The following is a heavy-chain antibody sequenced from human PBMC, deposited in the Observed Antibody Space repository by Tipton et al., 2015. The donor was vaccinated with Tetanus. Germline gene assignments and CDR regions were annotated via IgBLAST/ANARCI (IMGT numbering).Heavy chain of an antibody. Sequence: SLRLSCAASEFTFSSYWMSWVRQAPGKGLEWVANIKQDGSAKYYVDSVKGRFTISRDNAKNSLYLQMNSLRAEDTAVYYCARDSTYLFDYWGQGTLVTVSS. D-gene: IGHD2-2*01. CDR1: EFTFSSYW. CDR3: ARDSTYLFDY. V-gene: IGHV3-7*01. CDR2: IKQDGSAK. J-gene: IGHJ4*02.